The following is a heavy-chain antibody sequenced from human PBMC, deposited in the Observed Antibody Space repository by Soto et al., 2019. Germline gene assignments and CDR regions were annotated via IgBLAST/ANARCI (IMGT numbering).Heavy chain of an antibody. D-gene: IGHD5-12*01. CDR1: GYTLTELS. CDR3: ARGGLSPDAFDI. J-gene: IGHJ3*02. Sequence: ASVKVSCKVSGYTLTELSMHWVRQAPGKGLEWMGGFDPEDGETIYAQKFQGRVTMTEDTSTDTAYMELSSLRSEDTAVYYCARGGLSPDAFDIWGQGTMVTVSS. V-gene: IGHV1-24*01. CDR2: FDPEDGET.